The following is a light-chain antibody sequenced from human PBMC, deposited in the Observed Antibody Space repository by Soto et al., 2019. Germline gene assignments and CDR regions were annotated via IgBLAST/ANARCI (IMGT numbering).Light chain of an antibody. CDR1: QSVLYSSNNKNY. Sequence: DIVMTQSPDSLAVSLGERATINCKSSQSVLYSSNNKNYLAWHQQKPGQPPKLLIYWASTRESGVPDRFSGSGSGTDFTLTISSLQAEDVAVYYCQQYNNWPYTFGQGTKLEIK. V-gene: IGKV4-1*01. CDR3: QQYNNWPYT. J-gene: IGKJ2*01. CDR2: WAS.